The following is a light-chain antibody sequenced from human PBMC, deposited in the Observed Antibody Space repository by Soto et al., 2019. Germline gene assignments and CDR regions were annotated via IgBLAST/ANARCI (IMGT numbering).Light chain of an antibody. CDR2: LCS. CDR3: LQPLATPWT. J-gene: IGKJ1*01. Sequence: DVVMTQSPLSLPVTPGEPASISCRTSQSLLYTNGYNYVDWFVQKPGQSPQLLIYLCSNLASGVPGTFCGSGSSTDFTLKISKLEADDVGVYFCLQPLATPWTFGQGTKVDI. CDR1: QSLLYTNGYNY. V-gene: IGKV2-28*01.